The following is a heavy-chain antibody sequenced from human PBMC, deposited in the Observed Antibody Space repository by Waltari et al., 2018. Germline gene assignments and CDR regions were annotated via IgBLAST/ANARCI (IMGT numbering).Heavy chain of an antibody. CDR1: GGSISNYY. J-gene: IGHJ4*02. D-gene: IGHD3-3*01. V-gene: IGHV4-4*07. Sequence: QVQLQESGPGLVKPSETLSLTCTVSGGSISNYYWSWIRQPAGKGLEWIGRIYTSGSTNYNPSLKSRVTMSGDTSKNQFSLKLSSVTAADTAVYYCARGLRFLEWFFDYWGQGTLVTVSS. CDR2: IYTSGST. CDR3: ARGLRFLEWFFDY.